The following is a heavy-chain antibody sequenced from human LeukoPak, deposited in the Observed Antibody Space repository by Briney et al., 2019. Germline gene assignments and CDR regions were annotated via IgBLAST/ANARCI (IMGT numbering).Heavy chain of an antibody. D-gene: IGHD5-12*01. J-gene: IGHJ4*02. Sequence: GGSLRLSCAASGFTFSSYSMNWVRQAPGKGLEWVSAISGSGGSTYYADSVKGRFTISRDNSKNTLYLQMNSLRAEDTAVYYCAKDDLVATIFVPYFDYWGQGTLVTVSS. CDR3: AKDDLVATIFVPYFDY. CDR2: ISGSGGST. V-gene: IGHV3-23*01. CDR1: GFTFSSYS.